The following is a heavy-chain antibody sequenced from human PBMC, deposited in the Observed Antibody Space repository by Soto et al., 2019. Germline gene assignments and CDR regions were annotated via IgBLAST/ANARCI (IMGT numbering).Heavy chain of an antibody. CDR1: GYTFTGHY. Sequence: QVQLVQSGAEVIQPGASVKVSCKASGYTFTGHYIHWVRQAPGQGLEWLGRINPKSGGTKNAQEIQAWVTMTRDTFITTAYMALSRLKSDDTAVYYCARGVPKWDLLRDYYYGMDVWGQGTTVTVSS. CDR3: ARGVPKWDLLRDYYYGMDV. J-gene: IGHJ6*02. D-gene: IGHD1-26*01. V-gene: IGHV1-2*04. CDR2: INPKSGGT.